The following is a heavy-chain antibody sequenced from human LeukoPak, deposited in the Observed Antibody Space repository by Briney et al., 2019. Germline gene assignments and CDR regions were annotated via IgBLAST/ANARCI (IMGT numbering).Heavy chain of an antibody. V-gene: IGHV4-59*01. Sequence: SETLSLTCTVSGGSISSYYWSWIRQPPGKGLEWIGYIYYSGSTNYNPSLKNRVTISVDTSKNQSSLKLSSVTAADTAVYYCARGTYYDFWSGYYNYYFDYWGQGTLVTVSS. J-gene: IGHJ4*02. CDR1: GGSISSYY. CDR3: ARGTYYDFWSGYYNYYFDY. CDR2: IYYSGST. D-gene: IGHD3-3*01.